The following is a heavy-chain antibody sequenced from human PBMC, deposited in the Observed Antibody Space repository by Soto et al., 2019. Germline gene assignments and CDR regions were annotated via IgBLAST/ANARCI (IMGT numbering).Heavy chain of an antibody. CDR3: ARAALPDTAMVV. CDR1: GYTFTSCG. CDR2: ISAYNGNT. V-gene: IGHV1-18*04. Sequence: ASVKVSCKASGYTFTSCGISWVRQAPGQGLEWMGWISAYNGNTNYAQKLQGRVTMTTDTSTSTAYMELRSLRSDDTAVYYCARAALPDTAMVVWGQGTLVTVSS. D-gene: IGHD5-18*01. J-gene: IGHJ4*02.